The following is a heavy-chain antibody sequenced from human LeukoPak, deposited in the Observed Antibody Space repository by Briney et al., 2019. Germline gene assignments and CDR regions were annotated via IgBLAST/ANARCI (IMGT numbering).Heavy chain of an antibody. Sequence: PSETLSLTCAVYGGSFSGYYWSWIRQPPGKGLEWIGEINHSGSTNYNPSLKSRVTISVDTSKNQFSLKLSSVTAADTAVYYCARQNDKAYDYWGQGTLVTVSS. V-gene: IGHV4-34*01. CDR2: INHSGST. CDR1: GGSFSGYY. J-gene: IGHJ4*02. D-gene: IGHD3-9*01. CDR3: ARQNDKAYDY.